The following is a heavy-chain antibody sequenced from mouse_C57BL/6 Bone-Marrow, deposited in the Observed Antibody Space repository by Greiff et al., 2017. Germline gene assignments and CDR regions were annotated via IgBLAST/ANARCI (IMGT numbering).Heavy chain of an antibody. CDR3: ARRYWNWYFDV. J-gene: IGHJ1*03. Sequence: DVMLVESGGGLVQPGGSLKLSCAASGFTFSDYGMAWVRQAPRKGPEWVAFISNLAYSIYYADTVTGRFTISRENAKNTLYMEMSRLRSEDTAMYYCARRYWNWYFDVWGTGTTVTVSS. CDR1: GFTFSDYG. D-gene: IGHD4-1*01. CDR2: ISNLAYSI. V-gene: IGHV5-15*04.